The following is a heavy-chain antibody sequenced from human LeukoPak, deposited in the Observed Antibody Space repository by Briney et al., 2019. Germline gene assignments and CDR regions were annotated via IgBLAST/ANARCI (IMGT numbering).Heavy chain of an antibody. CDR1: GFTFSSYS. CDR3: AKQGIQLWLRYYFDY. Sequence: PGGSLRLSCAASGFTFSSYSMNWVRQAPGKGLEWVSSISSSSSYIYYADSVKRRFTISRDNSKNTLYLQMNSLRAEDTAVYYCAKQGIQLWLRYYFDYWGQGTLVTVSS. CDR2: ISSSSSYI. J-gene: IGHJ4*02. V-gene: IGHV3-21*04. D-gene: IGHD5-18*01.